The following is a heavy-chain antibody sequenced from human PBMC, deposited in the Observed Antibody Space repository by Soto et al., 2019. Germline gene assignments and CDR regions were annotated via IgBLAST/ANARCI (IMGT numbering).Heavy chain of an antibody. V-gene: IGHV3-23*01. CDR3: AKEGGMATVTTNYYYYYMDV. Sequence: EVQLLESGGGLVQPGGSLRLSCAASGFTFSSYAMSWVRQAPGKGLEWVSAISGSGGSTYYADSVKGRFTISRDNSKNTLYLQMNSRRAEDTAVYYCAKEGGMATVTTNYYYYYMDVWGKGTTVTVSS. D-gene: IGHD4-17*01. CDR2: ISGSGGST. CDR1: GFTFSSYA. J-gene: IGHJ6*03.